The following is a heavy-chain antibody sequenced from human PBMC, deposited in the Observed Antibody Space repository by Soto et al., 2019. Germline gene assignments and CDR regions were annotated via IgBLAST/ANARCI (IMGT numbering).Heavy chain of an antibody. V-gene: IGHV3-72*01. CDR2: IRNKPKSYTT. CDR1: GFSLSDHY. J-gene: IGHJ4*02. CDR3: EDLSWGGYYLP. Sequence: EVQLVESGGDLVQPGGSLRLSCVASGFSLSDHYMDWVRQAPGKGLEWVGLIRNKPKSYTTDYAESVKGRFTISRDDSKNSLYLEMNSLTTEDTVIYYCEDLSWGGYYLPWGQGTLVTVSS. D-gene: IGHD3-22*01.